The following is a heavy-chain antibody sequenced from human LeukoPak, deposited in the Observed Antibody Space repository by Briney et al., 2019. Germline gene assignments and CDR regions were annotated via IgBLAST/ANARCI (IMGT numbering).Heavy chain of an antibody. Sequence: PGGSLRLSCAASGFTFSSYWMSWVRQAPGEGLEWVAKINQDGTEKAYVDSVRGRFTISRDNAKNSLFLQMNSLRAEDTAVYYWGRGPVIAAAGMWWGRGPLVTVSS. V-gene: IGHV3-7*03. CDR3: GRGPVIAAAGMW. CDR1: GFTFSSYW. D-gene: IGHD6-13*01. CDR2: INQDGTEK. J-gene: IGHJ4*02.